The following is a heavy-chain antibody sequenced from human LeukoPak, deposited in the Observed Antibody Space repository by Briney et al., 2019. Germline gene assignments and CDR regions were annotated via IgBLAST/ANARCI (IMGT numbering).Heavy chain of an antibody. J-gene: IGHJ4*02. V-gene: IGHV3-11*01. CDR2: ISSSGSTI. Sequence: PGGSLRLSCAASGFTFSDYYMSWIRQAPGKGLEWVSYISSSGSTIYYADSVKGRFTISRDNAKNSLYLQMNSLRAEDTAVYYCARAVPLYYYGSGSYEPHYFDYWGQGTLVTVSP. CDR3: ARAVPLYYYGSGSYEPHYFDY. D-gene: IGHD3-10*01. CDR1: GFTFSDYY.